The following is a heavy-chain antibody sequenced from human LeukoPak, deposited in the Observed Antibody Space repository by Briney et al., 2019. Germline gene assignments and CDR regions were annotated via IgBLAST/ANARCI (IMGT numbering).Heavy chain of an antibody. CDR3: ARELNSYGYFDY. Sequence: GGSLRLSCAASGFTFSSYSMNWVRQAPGKGLEWVSSISSSSSYIYYADSVKGRFTISRDNAKNSLYLQMNSLRAEDTAVYYCARELNSYGYFDYWGQGTLVTASS. CDR2: ISSSSSYI. D-gene: IGHD5-18*01. V-gene: IGHV3-21*01. CDR1: GFTFSSYS. J-gene: IGHJ4*02.